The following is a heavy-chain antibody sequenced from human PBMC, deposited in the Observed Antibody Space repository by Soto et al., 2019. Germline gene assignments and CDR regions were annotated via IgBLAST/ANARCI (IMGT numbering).Heavy chain of an antibody. V-gene: IGHV1-2*02. D-gene: IGHD2-21*02. CDR2: INPHSGST. CDR1: GYSFTDDY. Sequence: QVQVVQSGAEVKKPGASVKISCKTSGYSFTDDYIHWVRQAPGQGLEWVGWINPHSGSTNFAQKFLGRVSMTRDTCISQAYMELFSLTSDDTAIYYCARAVYCGDDLYSYGMDGWGQGTTVSVSS. CDR3: ARAVYCGDDLYSYGMDG. J-gene: IGHJ6*02.